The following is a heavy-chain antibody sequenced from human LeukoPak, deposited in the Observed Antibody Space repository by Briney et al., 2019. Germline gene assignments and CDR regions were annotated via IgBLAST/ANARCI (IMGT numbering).Heavy chain of an antibody. J-gene: IGHJ4*02. CDR3: ARGVRFLEWLSTQRYFDY. D-gene: IGHD3-3*01. CDR2: ISAYNGNT. V-gene: IGHV1-18*01. Sequence: ASVKVSCKASGYTFTSYGISWVRQAPGQGLEWMGWISAYNGNTNYAQKLQGRVTMTTDTSTSTAYMELRSLRSDDTAVYYCARGVRFLEWLSTQRYFDYWGQGTLATVSS. CDR1: GYTFTSYG.